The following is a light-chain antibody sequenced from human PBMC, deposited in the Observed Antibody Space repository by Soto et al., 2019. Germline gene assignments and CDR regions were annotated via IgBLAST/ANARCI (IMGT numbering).Light chain of an antibody. CDR3: QQRSNWLFT. CDR1: QSVSSY. Sequence: EIVLTQSPATLSLSPGERATLSCRASQSVSSYLAWYQQKPGQAPRLLIYDASNRATGIPARFSGSGSGTDFTLTISSLEPEDFGVYYCQQRSNWLFTFGGGTKVEIK. J-gene: IGKJ4*01. CDR2: DAS. V-gene: IGKV3-11*01.